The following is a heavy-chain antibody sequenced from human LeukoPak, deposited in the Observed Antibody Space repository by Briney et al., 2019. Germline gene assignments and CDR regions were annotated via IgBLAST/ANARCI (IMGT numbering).Heavy chain of an antibody. CDR3: GREGVGLVLYDILTGHYYFDY. D-gene: IGHD3-9*01. CDR1: GGSISSYY. Sequence: PSETLSLTCTVSGGSISSYYWSWIRQPPGKGLEWIGYIYYSGSTNYNPSLKSRVTISVDTSKNQFSLKLSSVTAADTAVYYCGREGVGLVLYDILTGHYYFDYWGQGTLVTVSS. J-gene: IGHJ4*02. V-gene: IGHV4-59*01. CDR2: IYYSGST.